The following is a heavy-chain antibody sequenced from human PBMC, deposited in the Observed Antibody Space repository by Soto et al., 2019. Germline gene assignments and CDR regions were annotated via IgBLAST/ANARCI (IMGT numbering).Heavy chain of an antibody. Sequence: EVQLLESGGGLEQAGGSLRLSCAASGFIFSNYDMNWVRQAPGKGLEWVSGISGSGGRTYYADSVKGRVTISRDNSKNTLYLQMNSLRTEDTAVYYCAENLGYQPDYWGQGTLVTVSS. CDR3: AENLGYQPDY. V-gene: IGHV3-23*01. D-gene: IGHD2-2*01. J-gene: IGHJ4*02. CDR1: GFIFSNYD. CDR2: ISGSGGRT.